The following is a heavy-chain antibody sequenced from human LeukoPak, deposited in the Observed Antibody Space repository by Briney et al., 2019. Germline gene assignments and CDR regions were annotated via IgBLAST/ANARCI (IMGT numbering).Heavy chain of an antibody. J-gene: IGHJ1*01. CDR3: AREDLYNYPLDF. V-gene: IGHV1-2*02. Sequence: ASVKVSCRASGYTFTDYYLHWVRQATGQGLEWLGWINPNSGDTNFAQKFQGRVTMTRDTSINTAYMELSGLRSDDTAVYYCAREDLYNYPLDFWGQGTLVTVSS. D-gene: IGHD5-24*01. CDR2: INPNSGDT. CDR1: GYTFTDYY.